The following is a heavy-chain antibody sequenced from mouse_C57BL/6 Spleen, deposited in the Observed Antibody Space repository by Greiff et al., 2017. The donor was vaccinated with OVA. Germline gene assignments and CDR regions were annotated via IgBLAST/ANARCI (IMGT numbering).Heavy chain of an antibody. D-gene: IGHD2-4*01. CDR1: GYTFTDYY. CDR3: ARGLLVDYDFAY. Sequence: VQLQQSGPELVKPGASVKISCKASGYTFTDYYMNWVKQSHGKSLEWIGDINPNNGGTSYNQKFKGKATLTVDKSSSTAYMELRSLTSEDSAVYYCARGLLVDYDFAYWGQGTLVTVSA. CDR2: INPNNGGT. V-gene: IGHV1-26*01. J-gene: IGHJ3*01.